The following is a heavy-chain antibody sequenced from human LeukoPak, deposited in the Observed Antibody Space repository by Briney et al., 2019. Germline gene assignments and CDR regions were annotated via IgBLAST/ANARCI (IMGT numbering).Heavy chain of an antibody. D-gene: IGHD5-12*01. CDR2: ISSSSSYI. CDR3: ARGGRGAYSGYDSFDY. CDR1: GFTFSSYS. J-gene: IGHJ4*02. Sequence: GGSLRLSCAASGFTFSSYSMSWVRQAPGKGLEWVSYISSSSSYIYYADSVKGRFTISRDNAKNSLYLQMNSLRAEDTAVYYCARGGRGAYSGYDSFDYWGQGTLVTVSS. V-gene: IGHV3-21*01.